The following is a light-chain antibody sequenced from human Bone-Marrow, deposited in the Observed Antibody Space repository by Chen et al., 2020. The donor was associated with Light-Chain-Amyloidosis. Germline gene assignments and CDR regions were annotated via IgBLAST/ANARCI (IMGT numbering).Light chain of an antibody. J-gene: IGKJ2*01. CDR1: QSVSNK. V-gene: IGKV3-11*01. CDR2: DAS. Sequence: EILLTQSPATLSWSPGDRATLACRANQSVSNKLAWYQQIRGQAPRLLIYDASNKAAGVPARFSGSGSGTDFTLTISNLEPEDFAVYYCHQRSSWPYTVGRGT. CDR3: HQRSSWPYT.